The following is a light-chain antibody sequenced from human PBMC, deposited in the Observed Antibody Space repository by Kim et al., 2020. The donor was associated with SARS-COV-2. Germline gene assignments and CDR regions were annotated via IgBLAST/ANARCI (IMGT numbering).Light chain of an antibody. J-gene: IGKJ2*01. CDR2: GAS. V-gene: IGKV3-15*01. CDR1: QSVSSN. CDR3: QQYNNWGGT. Sequence: VSPGERATLSCRASQSVSSNLAWYQQKPGQAPRLLIYGASTRATGIPARFSGSGSGTEFTLTISSLQSEDFAVYYCQQYNNWGGTFGQGTKLEI.